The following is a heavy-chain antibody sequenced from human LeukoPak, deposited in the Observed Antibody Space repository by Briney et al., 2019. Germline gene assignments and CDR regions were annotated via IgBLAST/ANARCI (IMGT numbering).Heavy chain of an antibody. D-gene: IGHD6-13*01. CDR1: GFTFSSYA. CDR2: ISGSGGST. V-gene: IGHV3-23*01. J-gene: IGHJ4*02. CDR3: AKEYSSSWYPDY. Sequence: GGSLRLSCAASGFTFSSYAMSWVRQAPGKGLEWVSAISGSGGSTYYADSVKGRFTISGDNSKNTLYLQMNSLRAEDTAVCYCAKEYSSSWYPDYWGQGTLVTVSS.